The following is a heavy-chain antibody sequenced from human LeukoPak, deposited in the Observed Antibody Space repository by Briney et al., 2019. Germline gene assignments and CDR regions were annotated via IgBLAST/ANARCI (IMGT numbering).Heavy chain of an antibody. J-gene: IGHJ6*03. CDR2: INHSGST. V-gene: IGHV4-34*01. Sequence: SETLSLTCAVYGGSFSGYYWSWIRQPPGKGLEWIGEINHSGSTNYNPSLKSRVTISVDTSKNQFSLKLSSVTAADTAVYYCAREGYGSGSYYYYYYYMDVWGKGTTVTISS. CDR1: GGSFSGYY. D-gene: IGHD3-10*01. CDR3: AREGYGSGSYYYYYYYMDV.